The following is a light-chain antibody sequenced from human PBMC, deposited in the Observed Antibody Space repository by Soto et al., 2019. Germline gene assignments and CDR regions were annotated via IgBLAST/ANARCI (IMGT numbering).Light chain of an antibody. Sequence: QSVLTQPASVSGSPGQSITISCTGTSTDVGRYNYVSWYQQHPGKAPKLMVYDVSNRPSWVSNRFSGSKSGITASLTISGLQAEDEADYYCTSYTSDSTYVVVTVTKVTVL. V-gene: IGLV2-14*01. CDR2: DVS. CDR3: TSYTSDSTYV. J-gene: IGLJ1*01. CDR1: STDVGRYNY.